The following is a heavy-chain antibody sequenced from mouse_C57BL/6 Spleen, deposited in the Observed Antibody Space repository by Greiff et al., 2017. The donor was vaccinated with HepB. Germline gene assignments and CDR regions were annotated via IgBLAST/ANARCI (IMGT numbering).Heavy chain of an antibody. J-gene: IGHJ3*01. CDR1: GFSLTSYG. V-gene: IGHV2-2*01. D-gene: IGHD2-4*01. CDR3: ARNYDYDVTWFAY. Sequence: QVHVKQSGPGLVQPSQSLSITCTVSGFSLTSYGVHWVRQSPGKGLEWLGVIWSGGSTDYNAAFISRLSISKDNSKSQVFFKMNSLQADDTAIYYCARNYDYDVTWFAYWGQGTLVTVSA. CDR2: IWSGGST.